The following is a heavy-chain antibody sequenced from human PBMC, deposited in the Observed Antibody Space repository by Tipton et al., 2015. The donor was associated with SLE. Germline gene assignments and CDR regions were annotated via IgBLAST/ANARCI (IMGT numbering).Heavy chain of an antibody. CDR2: INHSGST. CDR1: GGYFSGYY. J-gene: IGHJ6*03. D-gene: IGHD3-3*01. Sequence: LRLSCAVYGGYFSGYYWSWIRQPPGKGLEWIGEINHSGSTNYNPSLKSRVTISVDTSKNQFSLKLSSVTAADTAVYYCARVESYYYYYMDVWGKGTTVTVSS. V-gene: IGHV4-34*01. CDR3: ARVESYYYYYMDV.